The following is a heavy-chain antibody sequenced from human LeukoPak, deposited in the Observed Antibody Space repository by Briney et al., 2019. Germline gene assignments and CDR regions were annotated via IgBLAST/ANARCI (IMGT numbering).Heavy chain of an antibody. J-gene: IGHJ4*02. V-gene: IGHV4-4*07. Sequence: SETLSLTCTVSGGSTSSYYWSWIRQPAGKGLEWIGRIYTSGSTNYNPSPKSRVTMSVDTSKNQFSLNLSSVTAAGTAVYYCARGISTVVTHTFDYWGQGTLVTVSS. CDR2: IYTSGST. CDR1: GGSTSSYY. CDR3: ARGISTVVTHTFDY. D-gene: IGHD4-23*01.